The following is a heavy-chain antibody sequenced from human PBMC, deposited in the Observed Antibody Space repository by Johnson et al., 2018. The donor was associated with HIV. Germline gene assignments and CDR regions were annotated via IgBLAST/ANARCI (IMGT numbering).Heavy chain of an antibody. Sequence: QVQLVESGGGVVQPGRSLRLSCAASGFTFSSYVMHWVRQAPGKGLEWVAVISYDGTNTYYADSVKGRFTISRDNSRNSVSLQMIILRPKDTAMYYCASGVTARAPLLIWGQGTMVTVSS. CDR2: ISYDGTNT. V-gene: IGHV3-30*04. D-gene: IGHD6-6*01. CDR3: ASGVTARAPLLI. J-gene: IGHJ3*02. CDR1: GFTFSSYV.